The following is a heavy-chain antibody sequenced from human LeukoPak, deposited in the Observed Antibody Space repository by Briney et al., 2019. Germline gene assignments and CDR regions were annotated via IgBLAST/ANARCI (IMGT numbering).Heavy chain of an antibody. D-gene: IGHD5-12*01. CDR1: GFTFSNAW. CDR3: STTRGYSGYDLGY. Sequence: PGGSLRLSCAASGFTFSNAWMSWVRQAPGKGLEWVGRIKSKAAAGATDYAAPVKGRFTISRDDSKNTLYLQMNSLKTEDTAVYYCSTTRGYSGYDLGYWGQGTLVTVSS. CDR2: IKSKAAAGAT. J-gene: IGHJ4*02. V-gene: IGHV3-15*01.